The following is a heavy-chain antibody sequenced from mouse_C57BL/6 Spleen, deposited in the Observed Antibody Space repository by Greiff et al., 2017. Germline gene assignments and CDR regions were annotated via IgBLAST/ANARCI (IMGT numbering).Heavy chain of an antibody. Sequence: VQLQQSGPELVKPGASVKIPCKASGFTFTDYNMDWVKQSHGKSLEWIGDINPNNGGTIYNQKFKGKATLTVDKSSSTAYMELRSLTSEDTAVYYCARSDYGSSYYHWYFDVWGTGTTVTVSS. D-gene: IGHD1-1*01. CDR2: INPNNGGT. CDR1: GFTFTDYN. J-gene: IGHJ1*03. V-gene: IGHV1-18*01. CDR3: ARSDYGSSYYHWYFDV.